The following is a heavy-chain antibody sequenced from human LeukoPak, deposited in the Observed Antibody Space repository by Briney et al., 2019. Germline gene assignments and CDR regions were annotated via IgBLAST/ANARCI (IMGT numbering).Heavy chain of an antibody. CDR3: ARFFLNYDILTGYYSDNWFDP. J-gene: IGHJ5*02. CDR2: INHSGST. D-gene: IGHD3-9*01. V-gene: IGHV4-34*01. CDR1: GGSFSGYY. Sequence: PSETLSLTCAVYGGSFSGYYWSWIRQPPGKGLEWIGEINHSGSTNYNPSLKSRVTISVDTSKNQFSLKLSSVTAADTAVYYCARFFLNYDILTGYYSDNWFDPWGQGTLVTVSS.